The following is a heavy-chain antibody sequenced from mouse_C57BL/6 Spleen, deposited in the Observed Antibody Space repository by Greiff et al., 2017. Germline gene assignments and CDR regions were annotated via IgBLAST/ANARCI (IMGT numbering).Heavy chain of an antibody. CDR1: GYTFTSYW. Sequence: QVQLQQPGAELVRPGSSVKLSCKASGYTFTSYWMDWVKQRPGQGLEWIGNIYPSDSETHYNQKFKDKATLTVDKSSSTAYMQLSSLTSEDSAVYYCARSGGSSYVPFAYWGQGTLVTVSA. J-gene: IGHJ3*01. CDR2: IYPSDSET. CDR3: ARSGGSSYVPFAY. V-gene: IGHV1-61*01. D-gene: IGHD1-1*01.